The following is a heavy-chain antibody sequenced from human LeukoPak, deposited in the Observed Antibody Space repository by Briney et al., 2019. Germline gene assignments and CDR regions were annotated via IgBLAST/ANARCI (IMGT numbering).Heavy chain of an antibody. J-gene: IGHJ3*02. Sequence: GGSLRLSCAASGFTFSSYSMNWVRQAPGKGLEWVLSISSSSSYIYYADSVKGRFTISRDNAKNSLYLQMNSLRAEDTAVYYCARDRGGGSGYAFDIWGQGTMVTVSS. CDR3: ARDRGGGSGYAFDI. V-gene: IGHV3-21*01. CDR1: GFTFSSYS. D-gene: IGHD3-22*01. CDR2: ISSSSSYI.